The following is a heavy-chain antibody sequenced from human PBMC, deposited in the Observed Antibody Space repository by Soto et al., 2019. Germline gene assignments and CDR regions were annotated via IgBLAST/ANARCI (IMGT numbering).Heavy chain of an antibody. V-gene: IGHV4-39*01. Sequence: QLQLQESGPGLVKPSETLSLTCTVSGGSISSSIYYWGWLRQTPGKELEWIGSIYYTGNSYYSPSLNRLVTISVDTSKNQFSLNLNSVTAADTAVYFCARHVSNTGSYSEYFQYWGQGTLVIVSS. J-gene: IGHJ1*01. CDR2: IYYTGNS. CDR3: ARHVSNTGSYSEYFQY. D-gene: IGHD1-26*01. CDR1: GGSISSSIYY.